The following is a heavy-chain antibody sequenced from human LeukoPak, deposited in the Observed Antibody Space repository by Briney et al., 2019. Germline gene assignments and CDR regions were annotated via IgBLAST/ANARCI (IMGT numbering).Heavy chain of an antibody. Sequence: GGSLRLSCAASGFTLSNYAMSWVRQAPGKGLEWVSAISGSGGSTYYADSVKGRFTISRDNSKNTLYLQMNSLRAEDTAVYYCAKEHIVLMVYAGGYWGQGTLVTVSS. J-gene: IGHJ4*02. CDR1: GFTLSNYA. CDR3: AKEHIVLMVYAGGY. D-gene: IGHD2-8*01. CDR2: ISGSGGST. V-gene: IGHV3-23*01.